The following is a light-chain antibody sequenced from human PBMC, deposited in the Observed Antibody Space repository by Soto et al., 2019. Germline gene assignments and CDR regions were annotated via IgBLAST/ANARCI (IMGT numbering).Light chain of an antibody. CDR2: KAS. CDR1: QSISIW. V-gene: IGKV1-5*03. Sequence: IKVNISPSALCAAVEERGTMTSRASQSISIWLAWYQQKPGKAPKLLIYKASSLESGVPSRFSGSGSGTEFTLTISSLQPDDFATYYCQQYNSYSRTFGQGTKVDIK. J-gene: IGKJ1*01. CDR3: QQYNSYSRT.